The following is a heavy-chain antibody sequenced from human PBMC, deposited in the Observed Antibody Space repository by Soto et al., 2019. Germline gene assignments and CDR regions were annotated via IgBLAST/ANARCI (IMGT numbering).Heavy chain of an antibody. CDR3: EKVWSGYYPYGMDV. D-gene: IGHD3-3*01. J-gene: IGHJ6*02. CDR2: ISGSGGST. V-gene: IGHV3-23*01. Sequence: GGSLRLSCAASGFTFSSYAMSWVRQAPGTGLEWVSAISGSGGSTYYADSVKGRFTISRDNSKNTLYLQMNSLRAEHTAVYYCEKVWSGYYPYGMDVWGQGTTVTVSS. CDR1: GFTFSSYA.